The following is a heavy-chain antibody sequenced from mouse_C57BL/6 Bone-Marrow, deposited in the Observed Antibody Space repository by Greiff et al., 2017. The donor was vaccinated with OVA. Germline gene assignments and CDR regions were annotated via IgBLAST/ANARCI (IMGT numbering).Heavy chain of an antibody. CDR1: GFTFTSYY. V-gene: IGHV1S17*01. CDR3: TRGCYGGFAS. Sequence: QVQVQQPGADLVKPGASVKLSCTASGFTFTSYYMSWVKQRPGQGLEWIGDISTSNGGTNFTEKFKSKSTITVDKASNTAYMQLSSLKSEDSAVYYCTRGCYGGFASWGRGTVVTVSA. D-gene: IGHD2-12*01. CDR2: ISTSNGGT. J-gene: IGHJ3*01.